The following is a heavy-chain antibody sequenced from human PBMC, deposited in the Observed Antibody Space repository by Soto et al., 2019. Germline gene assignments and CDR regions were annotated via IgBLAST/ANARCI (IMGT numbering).Heavy chain of an antibody. CDR1: GYSFTDYH. CDR2: INPNSGGT. D-gene: IGHD2-8*01. V-gene: IGHV1-2*04. J-gene: IGHJ6*02. CDR3: ARGDSTDCSNGVCSFFYNHDMDV. Sequence: QVQLVQSGAEVKKPGASVKVSCKASGYSFTDYHIHWVRQAPGQGLEWLGRINPNSGGTSTAQKFQGWVSMTTDTSISTASMELTRLTSDVTAIYYCARGDSTDCSNGVCSFFYNHDMDVWGQGTTVTVSS.